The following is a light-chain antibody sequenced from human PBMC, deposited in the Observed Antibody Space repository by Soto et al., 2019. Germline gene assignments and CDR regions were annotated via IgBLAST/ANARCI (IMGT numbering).Light chain of an antibody. J-gene: IGKJ2*01. V-gene: IGKV1-5*01. CDR1: QSIDDW. CDR3: QQYYSYPST. Sequence: DIQMTQAPSTLSAAVRDRVTITCRASQSIDDWLAWYQQKPGKAPKLLIHDASSLQSGVPSMFSGSGSGTDFTLTINSLQPDDFSTDYCQQYYSYPSTFGQGTQLEIK. CDR2: DAS.